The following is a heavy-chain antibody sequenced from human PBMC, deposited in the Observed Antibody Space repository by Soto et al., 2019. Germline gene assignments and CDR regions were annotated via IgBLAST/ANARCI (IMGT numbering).Heavy chain of an antibody. CDR1: GFTVSNNY. J-gene: IGHJ2*01. Sequence: EVQLVESGGGLVQPGESLRLSCAASGFTVSNNYLGWVRQAPGKGLEWVLSIYIDGRTYYADFVRGRFTISTDSSKDTLHLQMNGLRVDDTAMYYCARHVGSYWYFDLWGRGTLVTVSS. CDR2: IYIDGRT. V-gene: IGHV3-66*04. D-gene: IGHD1-26*01. CDR3: ARHVGSYWYFDL.